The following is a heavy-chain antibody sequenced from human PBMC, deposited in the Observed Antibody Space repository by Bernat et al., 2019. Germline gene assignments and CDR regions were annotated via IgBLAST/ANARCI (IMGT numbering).Heavy chain of an antibody. CDR2: ISYDGSNK. D-gene: IGHD3-10*01. J-gene: IGHJ4*02. CDR3: AKDYYGSGIFFIPGEN. CDR1: GFTFSSYA. V-gene: IGHV3-30*04. Sequence: QVQLVESGGGVVQPGRSLRLSCAASGFTFSSYAMHWVRQAPGKGLEWVAVISYDGSNKYYADSVKGRFTISRDNSKNTLYLQMNSLRAEDTAVYYCAKDYYGSGIFFIPGENWGQGTLVTVSS.